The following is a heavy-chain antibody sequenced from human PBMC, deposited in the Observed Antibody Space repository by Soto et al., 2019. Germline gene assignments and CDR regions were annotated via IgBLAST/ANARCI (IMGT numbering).Heavy chain of an antibody. V-gene: IGHV4-38-2*01. D-gene: IGHD3-16*02. CDR2: IYHSGST. CDR1: GYSISSGYY. Sequence: PSETLFLTCAVSGYSISSGYYWGWIRQPPGKGLEWIGSIYHSGSTYYNPSLKSRVTISVDTSKNQFSLKLSSVTAADTAVYYCASASMITFGGVIVSWGQGTLVTVSS. J-gene: IGHJ4*02. CDR3: ASASMITFGGVIVS.